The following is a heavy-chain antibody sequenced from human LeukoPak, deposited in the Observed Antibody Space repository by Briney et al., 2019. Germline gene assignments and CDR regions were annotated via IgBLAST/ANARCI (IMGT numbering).Heavy chain of an antibody. CDR2: ITASSTAI. CDR3: ATGRLQFNLFDY. Sequence: GGSLRLSCAASGFTFNTYTMNWVRQAPGKGLEWVSSITASSTAIYSADSVKGRFTISRDNAKNFLYLQMNSLRAEDTAVYYCATGRLQFNLFDYWGQGTLVTVSS. D-gene: IGHD5-24*01. J-gene: IGHJ4*02. CDR1: GFTFNTYT. V-gene: IGHV3-21*01.